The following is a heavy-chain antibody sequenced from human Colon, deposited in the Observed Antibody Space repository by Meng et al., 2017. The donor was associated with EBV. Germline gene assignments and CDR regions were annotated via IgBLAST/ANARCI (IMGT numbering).Heavy chain of an antibody. D-gene: IGHD3-10*01. CDR1: GFTFRSND. J-gene: IGHJ4*02. CDR2: ISTDGNNK. CDR3: ARDRGGF. V-gene: IGHV3-30-3*01. Sequence: VRVVKPGAGLAQPGRVLGVSCVASGFTFRSNDMHWGRQAPGKGPEWVAVISTDGNNKDYVDSVRGRFTISRDNSKNTVHLQMDSLRPEDTAVYYCARDRGGFWGQGTLVTVSS.